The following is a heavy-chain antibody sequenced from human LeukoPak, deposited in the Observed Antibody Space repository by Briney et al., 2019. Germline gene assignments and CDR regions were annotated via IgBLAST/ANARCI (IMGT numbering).Heavy chain of an antibody. J-gene: IGHJ5*02. V-gene: IGHV5-51*01. Sequence: PGETLKISCKASGHIFVNYWIGRVRQVPARDRPWMGFVHPADCDTKYSPSLLGRVTISIDKSINTVNLQWTSLAASYTAIYYSARRYYHSTEFDPWGQGTLVTVSS. CDR2: VHPADCDT. CDR3: ARRYYHSTEFDP. D-gene: IGHD3-22*01. CDR1: GHIFVNYW.